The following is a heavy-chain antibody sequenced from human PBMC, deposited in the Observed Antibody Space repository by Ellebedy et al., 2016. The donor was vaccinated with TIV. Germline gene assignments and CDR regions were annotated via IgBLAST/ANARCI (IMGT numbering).Heavy chain of an antibody. D-gene: IGHD3-10*01. CDR1: GFNFSNNA. J-gene: IGHJ1*01. CDR2: VSYNGSIQ. V-gene: IGHV3-30-3*01. Sequence: PGGSLRLSCAASGFNFSNNALHWVRQAPGKGLEWMAVVSYNGSIQFYADSVKGRFTISRDNSKNMLYLQMNNLKTEDTALYYCAKLGVVIRGDYWGHGTLVTVSS. CDR3: AKLGVVIRGDY.